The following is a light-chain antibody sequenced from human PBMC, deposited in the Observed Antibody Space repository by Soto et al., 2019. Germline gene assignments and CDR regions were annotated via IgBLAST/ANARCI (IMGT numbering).Light chain of an antibody. CDR1: SSNIGAGYD. Sequence: QSVLTQPPSVSGAPGQRVTISCTGSSSNIGAGYDVHWYQQLPGTAPKLLIYGNSNRPSGVPDRFSGSKSGTSASLAITGLQAEDVVDYYGQSYDSSLSGPVFGTGTKVT. CDR2: GNS. J-gene: IGLJ1*01. CDR3: QSYDSSLSGPV. V-gene: IGLV1-40*01.